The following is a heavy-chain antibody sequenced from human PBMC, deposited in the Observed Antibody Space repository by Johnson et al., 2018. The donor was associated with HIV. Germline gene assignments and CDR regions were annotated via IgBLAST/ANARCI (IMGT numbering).Heavy chain of an antibody. CDR2: ISHDGSTK. CDR1: GFTFSYYS. V-gene: IGHV3-30-3*01. J-gene: IGHJ3*02. D-gene: IGHD2-8*01. Sequence: VQLVESGGGVVQPGRSLRLSCAASGFTFSYYSMHWVRQAPGKGLEWVAVISHDGSTKYYADSVKGRFTVSRDNAKNSFYLQMNSLRAEDTAVYYCARSVNAGRPFDIWGQGTLVTVSS. CDR3: ARSVNAGRPFDI.